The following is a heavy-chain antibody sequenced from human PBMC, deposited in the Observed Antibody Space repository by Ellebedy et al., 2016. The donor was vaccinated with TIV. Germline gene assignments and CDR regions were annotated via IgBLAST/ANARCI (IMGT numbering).Heavy chain of an antibody. CDR2: IKQDGSEK. D-gene: IGHD4-17*01. CDR1: GFTFSGYW. V-gene: IGHV3-7*01. CDR3: ARQTVATSVNDAFDI. Sequence: PGGSLRLSCAASGFTFSGYWMSWVRQAPGKGLEWVANIKQDGSEKYYVDSVKGRFTISRDNAKNSLYLQMNSLRAEDTAAYYCARQTVATSVNDAFDIWGLGTVVTVSS. J-gene: IGHJ3*02.